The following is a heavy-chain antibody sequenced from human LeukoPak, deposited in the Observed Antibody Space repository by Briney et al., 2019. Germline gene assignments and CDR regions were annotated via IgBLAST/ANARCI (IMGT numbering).Heavy chain of an antibody. V-gene: IGHV3-21*01. Sequence: PGGSLRLSCAASGFTFSSYGMHWVRQAPGKGLEWVSSISSSSSYIYYAGSVKGRFTISRDNAKNSLYLQMNSLRAEDTAVYYCARVRTSWDYYYMDVWGKGTTVTVSS. CDR1: GFTFSSYG. CDR2: ISSSSSYI. J-gene: IGHJ6*03. D-gene: IGHD2-2*01. CDR3: ARVRTSWDYYYMDV.